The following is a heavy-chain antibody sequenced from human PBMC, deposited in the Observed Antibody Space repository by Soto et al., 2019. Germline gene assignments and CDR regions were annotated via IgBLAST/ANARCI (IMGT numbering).Heavy chain of an antibody. CDR3: ANLGYCSGSNCPLQR. D-gene: IGHD2-15*01. Sequence: EVQLLESGGGLVQAGGSLRLSCAASGFTFRNFAMSWVRQAPGKGLEWVSTISGNGGSTYSVDSVKGRFTISRDNSKNTLYLQMSSLRVDDTAVYYGANLGYCSGSNCPLQRWGQSTLVTVSS. CDR1: GFTFRNFA. J-gene: IGHJ1*01. V-gene: IGHV3-23*01. CDR2: ISGNGGST.